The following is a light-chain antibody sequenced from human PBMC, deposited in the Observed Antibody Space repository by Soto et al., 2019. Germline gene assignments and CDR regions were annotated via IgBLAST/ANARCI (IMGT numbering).Light chain of an antibody. CDR3: SSHTSSSTSYV. Sequence: QSALNQPASVSGSPGQSITISCTGTSSDVGGYNYVSWYQQHPGKAPKLMIYDVSNRPSGVSNRFSGSKSANTASLTISGLQAEDEADYYCSSHTSSSTSYVFGTGTKVTVL. CDR1: SSDVGGYNY. CDR2: DVS. V-gene: IGLV2-14*01. J-gene: IGLJ1*01.